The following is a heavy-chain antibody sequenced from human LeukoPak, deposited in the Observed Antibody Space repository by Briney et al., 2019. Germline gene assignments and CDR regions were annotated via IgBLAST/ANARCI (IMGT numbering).Heavy chain of an antibody. CDR2: IRYDGSIK. Sequence: PGGSLRLSCAASGFTFSDYGMVWVRQAPGKGLEWVAFIRYDGSIKYYTDSVKGRFTISRDNSKNTLYLQMNSLRAEDTAVYYCAKHDSSTSRRRRTTIGAFDIWGQGTMVTVSS. CDR3: AKHDSSTSRRRRTTIGAFDI. J-gene: IGHJ3*02. V-gene: IGHV3-30*02. CDR1: GFTFSDYG. D-gene: IGHD2-2*01.